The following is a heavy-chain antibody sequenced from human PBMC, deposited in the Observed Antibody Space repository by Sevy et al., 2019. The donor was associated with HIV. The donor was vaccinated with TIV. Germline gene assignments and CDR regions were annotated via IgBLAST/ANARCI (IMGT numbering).Heavy chain of an antibody. J-gene: IGHJ6*02. V-gene: IGHV3-30*02. D-gene: IGHD3-3*01. CDR3: AKDLGPDYDFWSGQTYYYYGMDV. Sequence: GGSLRLSCAASGFTFSSYGMHWVRQAPGKGLEWVALIWFDGSNTYYADSVKGRFTISRDIAKNTLHLQMNSLRAEDTAVYYCAKDLGPDYDFWSGQTYYYYGMDVWGQGTTVTVSS. CDR2: IWFDGSNT. CDR1: GFTFSSYG.